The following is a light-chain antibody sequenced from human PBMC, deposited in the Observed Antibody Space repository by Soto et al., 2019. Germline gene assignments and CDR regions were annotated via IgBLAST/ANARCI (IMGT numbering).Light chain of an antibody. J-gene: IGKJ1*01. CDR1: QSGSSS. Sequence: EIVMTQSPATLSVSPGERATLSCGATQSGSSSLASYQQKPGQAPRMLIYGESTRATGIPARFSGSASGTEFNLTSSSLKAEDFAVYYCQQYNTWGTFGQGTKVEIK. CDR3: QQYNTWGT. CDR2: GES. V-gene: IGKV3-15*01.